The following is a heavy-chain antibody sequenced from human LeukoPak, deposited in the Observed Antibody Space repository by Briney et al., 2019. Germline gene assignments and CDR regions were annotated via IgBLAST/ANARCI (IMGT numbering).Heavy chain of an antibody. Sequence: SQTLSLTCTVSGGSISSGGYYWSWIRQHPGKGLEWIGYIYYSGSTYYNPSLKSRVTISVDTSKNQFSLELSSVTAADTAVYYCARDRRPYYYDSSGGDAWFDPWGQGTLVTVSS. J-gene: IGHJ5*02. CDR2: IYYSGST. D-gene: IGHD3-22*01. V-gene: IGHV4-31*03. CDR1: GGSISSGGYY. CDR3: ARDRRPYYYDSSGGDAWFDP.